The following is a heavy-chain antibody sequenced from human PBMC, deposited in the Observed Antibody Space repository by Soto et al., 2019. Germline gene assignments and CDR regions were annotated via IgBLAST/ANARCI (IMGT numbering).Heavy chain of an antibody. V-gene: IGHV4-34*01. Sequence: PSERRSWTCGVYGGSFSDFSWTWIRQSPGKGLAWETAISPSATTNSTASPRSRVTISVDTSQNQVSLELTSVPAADTAVYYCARGPGRWSTTPSERLNWLDPWRHGTLVTVYS. CDR2: ISPSATT. D-gene: IGHD1-1*01. CDR1: GGSFSDFS. CDR3: ARGPGRWSTTPSERLNWLDP. J-gene: IGHJ5*02.